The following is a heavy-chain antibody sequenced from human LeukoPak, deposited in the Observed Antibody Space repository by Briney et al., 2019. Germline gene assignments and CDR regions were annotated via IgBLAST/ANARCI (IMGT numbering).Heavy chain of an antibody. CDR3: ARADYIVVVPAAIQGYYYGMDV. CDR2: ISAYNGNT. J-gene: IGHJ6*02. CDR1: GYTFTSYG. V-gene: IGHV1-18*01. Sequence: ASVKVSFTASGYTFTSYGFSWVRQAPGQGLEWMGWISAYNGNTNYAQKLQGRVTMTTDTSTSTAYMELRSLRSDDTAVYYCARADYIVVVPAAIQGYYYGMDVWGQGTTVTVSS. D-gene: IGHD2-2*02.